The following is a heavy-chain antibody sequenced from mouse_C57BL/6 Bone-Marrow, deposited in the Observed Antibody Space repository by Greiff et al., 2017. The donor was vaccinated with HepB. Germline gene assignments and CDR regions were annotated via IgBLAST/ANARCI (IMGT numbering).Heavy chain of an antibody. CDR3: ARLAYDGYYGDAMDY. D-gene: IGHD2-3*01. CDR2: IDPNSGGT. Sequence: VQLQESGPELVKPGASVKIPCKASGYTFTSYWMHWVKQRPGRGLEWIGRIDPNSGGTKYNEKFKSKATLTVDKPSSTAYMQLSSLTSEDSAVYYCARLAYDGYYGDAMDYWGQGTSVTVSS. J-gene: IGHJ4*01. CDR1: GYTFTSYW. V-gene: IGHV1-72*01.